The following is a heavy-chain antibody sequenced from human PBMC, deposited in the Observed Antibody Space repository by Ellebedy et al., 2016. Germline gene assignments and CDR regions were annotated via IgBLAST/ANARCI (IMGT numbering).Heavy chain of an antibody. Sequence: GGSLRLXXAASGFIFSSATMHWVRQSPGKGLEWVAGISFDGRAEHYADSVKGRFPISRDNSKNTLYLHMSSLRADDTAVYYCAKSTPMGSPGDYWGQGTLVTVSS. CDR2: ISFDGRAE. D-gene: IGHD2-8*01. J-gene: IGHJ4*02. CDR3: AKSTPMGSPGDY. CDR1: GFIFSSAT. V-gene: IGHV3-30-3*02.